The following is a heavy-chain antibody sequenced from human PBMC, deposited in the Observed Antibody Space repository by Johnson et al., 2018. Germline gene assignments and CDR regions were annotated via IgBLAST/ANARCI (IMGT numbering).Heavy chain of an antibody. J-gene: IGHJ3*02. V-gene: IGHV3-7*01. CDR1: GFNFSDYW. Sequence: VQLVQSGGGLVQPGGSLRLSCIASGFNFSDYWMIWGRQAPGKGLAWVTNINQDGREKYCVDYVKGRFSISRDNAKNSLYLQMGSLRAEDTAVYYCARVTHEDDAFDIWGPGTMVIVSS. D-gene: IGHD2-15*01. CDR2: INQDGREK. CDR3: ARVTHEDDAFDI.